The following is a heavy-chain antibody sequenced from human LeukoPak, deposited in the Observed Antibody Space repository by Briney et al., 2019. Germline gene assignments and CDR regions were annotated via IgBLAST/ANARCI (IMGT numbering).Heavy chain of an antibody. D-gene: IGHD4-17*01. Sequence: PSETLSLTCTVSGGSINGYFWTWIRQPPGKGLEWIGYISDSGSTNYNPSLKSRVTLSVDSSNTEFSLRLNSVTAADTAVYYCAGVFRGAVTSNWFDPWGQGTPVTVCS. V-gene: IGHV4-59*01. CDR3: AGVFRGAVTSNWFDP. CDR1: GGSINGYF. J-gene: IGHJ5*02. CDR2: ISDSGST.